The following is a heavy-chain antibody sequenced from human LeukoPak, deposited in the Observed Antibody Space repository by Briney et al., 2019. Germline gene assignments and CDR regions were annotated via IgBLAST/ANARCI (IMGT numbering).Heavy chain of an antibody. CDR1: GGSFSGHF. V-gene: IGHV4-59*11. CDR2: IHSSGST. J-gene: IGHJ4*02. CDR3: ARDPGDTDWYNFDF. Sequence: SETLSLTCTVSGGSFSGHFWSWFRRPPGKGLENIGYIHSSGSTNYNPSFGSRVTVSLEMSKNQFSLTLTSVTAADTAVYYCARDPGDTDWYNFDFWGQGILVTVSS. D-gene: IGHD3-9*01.